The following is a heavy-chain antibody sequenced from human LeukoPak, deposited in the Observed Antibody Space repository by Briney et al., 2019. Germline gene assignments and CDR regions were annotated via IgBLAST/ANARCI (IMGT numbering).Heavy chain of an antibody. CDR2: IYSSRST. CDR1: GGSMNNYY. CDR3: ARRTDY. Sequence: SETLSLTCTVSGGSMNNYYWNWIRQPAGKGLEWIGHIYSSRSTNCNPSLKSRVTMSIDTSKNQFFLKLSSVTAADTAVYYCARRTDYWGQGTLVTVSS. V-gene: IGHV4-4*07. D-gene: IGHD1-14*01. J-gene: IGHJ4*02.